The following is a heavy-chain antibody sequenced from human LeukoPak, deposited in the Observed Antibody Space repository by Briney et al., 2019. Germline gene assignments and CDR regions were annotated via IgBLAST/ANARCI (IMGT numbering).Heavy chain of an antibody. CDR1: GGTFSSYA. V-gene: IGHV1-69*05. D-gene: IGHD3-10*01. Sequence: SVKVSCKASGGTFSSYAISWVRQAPGQGLEWMGGIIPIFGTANYAQKLQGRVTMTTDTSTSTAYMELRSLRSDDTAVYYCARSVQPFYGSGSYYLYYYMDVWGKGTTVTVSS. J-gene: IGHJ6*03. CDR2: IIPIFGTA. CDR3: ARSVQPFYGSGSYYLYYYMDV.